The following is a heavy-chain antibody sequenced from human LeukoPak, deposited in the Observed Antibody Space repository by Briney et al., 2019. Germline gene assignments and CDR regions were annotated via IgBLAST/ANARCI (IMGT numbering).Heavy chain of an antibody. CDR1: GFTFSDYY. CDR2: ISGSGSTV. V-gene: IGHV3-11*01. D-gene: IGHD3-10*01. J-gene: IGHJ4*02. Sequence: GGSLRLSCAASGFTFSDYYMSWIRQAPGKGLEWVSYISGSGSTVYYAASVRGRFTISRDNAKNSLFLQMNSLRAEDTAVYYCARDLLVRGVIYDYWGQGTLVTVSS. CDR3: ARDLLVRGVIYDY.